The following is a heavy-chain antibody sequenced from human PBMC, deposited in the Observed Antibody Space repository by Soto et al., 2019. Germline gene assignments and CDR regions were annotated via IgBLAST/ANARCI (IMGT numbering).Heavy chain of an antibody. Sequence: WGSLILSCAAYGFTFSSYAMGWVRQGPGKGLEWVAVVSIGGSTHYADSVRGRFTISRDNSKNTLSLQMNSLTAEDTAVYFCAKRRGARGHFDYWGQGALVTVSS. CDR2: VSIGGST. CDR1: GFTFSSYA. D-gene: IGHD2-15*01. J-gene: IGHJ4*02. V-gene: IGHV3-23*01. CDR3: AKRRGARGHFDY.